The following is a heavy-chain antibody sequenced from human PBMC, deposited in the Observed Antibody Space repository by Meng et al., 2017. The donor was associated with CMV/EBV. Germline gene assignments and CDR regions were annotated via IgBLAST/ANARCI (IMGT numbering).Heavy chain of an antibody. J-gene: IGHJ4*02. CDR1: GGSISSSSYY. D-gene: IGHD2-2*01. CDR2: IYYSGST. V-gene: IGHV4-39*01. Sequence: SETLSLTRTVSGGSISSSSYYWGWIRQPPGKGLEWIGSIYYSGSTYYNPSLKSRVAISVDTSKNQFSLKLSSVTAADTAVYYCAREAIDCSSTSCELDYWGQGTLVTVSS. CDR3: AREAIDCSSTSCELDY.